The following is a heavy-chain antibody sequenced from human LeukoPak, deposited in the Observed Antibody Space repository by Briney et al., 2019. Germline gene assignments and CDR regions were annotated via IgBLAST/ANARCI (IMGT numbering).Heavy chain of an antibody. CDR1: GYTFTSYY. CDR2: INPSGGST. D-gene: IGHD3-10*01. J-gene: IGHJ4*02. Sequence: ASVKVSFKASGYTFTSYYMHWVRQAPRQGREWMGIINPSGGSTNYAQKFQGRVTMTRDTSTSTVYMELSSLRSGDTAVYYCARDFAYGSGSTHFDYWGQGTLVTVSS. CDR3: ARDFAYGSGSTHFDY. V-gene: IGHV1-46*01.